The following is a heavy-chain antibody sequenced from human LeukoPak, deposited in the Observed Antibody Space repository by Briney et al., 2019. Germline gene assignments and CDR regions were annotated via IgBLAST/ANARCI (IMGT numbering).Heavy chain of an antibody. Sequence: SQTLSLTCTVSGCSISSGSYYWSWIRQPAGKGLEWIGRIYTSGSTNYNPSLKSRVTISVDTSKNQFSLKLSSVTAADTAVYYCATQRYYGSGSSGHHYYYMDVWGKGTTVTISS. CDR3: ATQRYYGSGSSGHHYYYMDV. CDR1: GCSISSGSYY. D-gene: IGHD3-10*01. V-gene: IGHV4-61*02. J-gene: IGHJ6*03. CDR2: IYTSGST.